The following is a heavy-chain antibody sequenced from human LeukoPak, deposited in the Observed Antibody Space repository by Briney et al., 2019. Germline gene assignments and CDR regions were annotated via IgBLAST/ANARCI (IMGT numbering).Heavy chain of an antibody. CDR1: GFTFSSYG. Sequence: PGGSLRLSCAASGFTFSSYGIHWVRQAPGQGLEWVAVISHDGSQKYYADSVKGRFTISRDNSENTLYLQMNSLRAEDTAVYYCAKSGYDFWSGYYYYYMDVWGKGTTVTVSS. J-gene: IGHJ6*03. V-gene: IGHV3-30*18. CDR3: AKSGYDFWSGYYYYYMDV. CDR2: ISHDGSQK. D-gene: IGHD3-3*01.